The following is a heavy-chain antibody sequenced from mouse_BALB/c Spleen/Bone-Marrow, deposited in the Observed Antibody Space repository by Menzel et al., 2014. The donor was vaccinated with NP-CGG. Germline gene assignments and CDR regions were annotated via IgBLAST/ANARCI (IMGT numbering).Heavy chain of an antibody. CDR3: ASFGFAY. CDR1: GYSFTDYY. CDR2: INPYNGAT. V-gene: IGHV1-26*01. J-gene: IGHJ3*01. Sequence: EVQLQQSGPELVKPGASVKISCKASGYSFTDYYMHWVKQSHVKSLEWTGRINPYNGATSYNQNFKDKASLTVDKSSRTAYMELHSLTSEDSAVYYCASFGFAYWGQGTLVTVSA.